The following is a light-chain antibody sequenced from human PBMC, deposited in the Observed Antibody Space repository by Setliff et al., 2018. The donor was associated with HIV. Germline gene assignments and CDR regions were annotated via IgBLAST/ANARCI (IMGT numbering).Light chain of an antibody. CDR3: CSSTSGDPWV. CDR1: SSDVGNHNY. V-gene: IGLV2-14*03. CDR2: DVS. Sequence: QSALTQPASVSGSPGQSITISCTGTSSDVGNHNYVSWYQQHPGKAPKLMIYDVSDRPSGVSNRFSGSNSGNTTSLTISGLQAEDEADSYCCSSTSGDPWVFGGGTKVTVL. J-gene: IGLJ3*02.